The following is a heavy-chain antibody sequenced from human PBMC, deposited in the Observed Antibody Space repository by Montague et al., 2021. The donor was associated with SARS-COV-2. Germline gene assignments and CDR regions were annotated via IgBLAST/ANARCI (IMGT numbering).Heavy chain of an antibody. CDR2: IYYSGST. V-gene: IGHV4-39*01. D-gene: IGHD6-19*01. Sequence: SETLSLTCTVSGGSISSSSYYWGWIRQPPGKGLEWIGSIYYSGSTYYNPSLKSRVTISVDTSKNQFSLKLSSVTAADTAVYYCARQENSSGWFEPDAFDIRGQGTMVTVSS. CDR1: GGSISSSSYY. J-gene: IGHJ3*02. CDR3: ARQENSSGWFEPDAFDI.